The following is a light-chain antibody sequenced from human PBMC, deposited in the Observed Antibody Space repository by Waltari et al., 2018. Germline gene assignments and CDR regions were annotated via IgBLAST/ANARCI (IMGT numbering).Light chain of an antibody. Sequence: EIVLTQSPGTLSLSPGERATLTCRASESVGRSLVWYQLRPGLAPRRCIYGASNRAPGTPDWFSGSGSGTEFSLTIRRMEPEDFAVYYCQHYVRLPATFGQGTKVEIK. CDR1: ESVGRS. V-gene: IGKV3-20*01. CDR2: GAS. CDR3: QHYVRLPAT. J-gene: IGKJ1*01.